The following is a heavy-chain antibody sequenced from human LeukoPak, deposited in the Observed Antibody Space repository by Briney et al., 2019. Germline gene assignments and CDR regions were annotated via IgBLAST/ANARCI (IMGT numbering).Heavy chain of an antibody. D-gene: IGHD3-10*01. CDR3: ARVSRGVWFGESIDY. V-gene: IGHV4-31*03. Sequence: SETLSLTCTVSGGSISSGGYYWSWIRQHPGKGLEWIGYIYYSGSTYYNPSLKSRVPISVDTSKNQFSLKLSSVTAADTAVYYCARVSRGVWFGESIDYWGQGTLVTVSS. CDR2: IYYSGST. CDR1: GGSISSGGYY. J-gene: IGHJ4*02.